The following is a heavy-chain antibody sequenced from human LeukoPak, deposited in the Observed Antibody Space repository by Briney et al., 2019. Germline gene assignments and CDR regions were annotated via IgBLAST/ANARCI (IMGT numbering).Heavy chain of an antibody. CDR2: LNSDASST. CDR1: GFTFSDYW. CDR3: ARDDIAVAGTASGY. D-gene: IGHD6-19*01. V-gene: IGHV3-74*01. J-gene: IGHJ4*02. Sequence: PGGSLRLSCAASGFTFSDYWMHWVRLAPGKGLEWVSRLNSDASSTDYADSVRGRFTISRDNARNTLYLQMNSLRAEDTAVYYCARDDIAVAGTASGYWGQGTLVTVSS.